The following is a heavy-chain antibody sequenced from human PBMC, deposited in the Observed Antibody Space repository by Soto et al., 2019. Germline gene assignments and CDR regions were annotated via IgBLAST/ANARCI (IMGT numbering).Heavy chain of an antibody. CDR3: AGAATPSGVFSPPLA. J-gene: IGHJ5*02. CDR2: ISAYNGDT. CDR1: GYTFTSYG. Sequence: ASVKVSCKASGYTFTSYGISWVRQAPGQGLEWMGWISAYNGDTNYAQKLQGRVTMTTDTSTSTAYMELRSLRSDDTAVYYCAGAATPSGVFSPPLAWGQGTLVTVSS. D-gene: IGHD2-15*01. V-gene: IGHV1-18*01.